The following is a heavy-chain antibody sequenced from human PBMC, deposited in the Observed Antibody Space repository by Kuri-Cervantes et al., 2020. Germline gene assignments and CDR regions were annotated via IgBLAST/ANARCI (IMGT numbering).Heavy chain of an antibody. J-gene: IGHJ4*02. D-gene: IGHD3-22*01. Sequence: SETLSLTCAVYGGSFSGYYWSWIRQPPGKGLEWIGEINHSGSTNYNPSLKSRVTISVDTSKNQFSLKLSSVTAADTAVYYCARGRYDSSGYYLNYWGQGTLVTVSS. CDR1: GGSFSGYY. CDR2: INHSGST. CDR3: ARGRYDSSGYYLNY. V-gene: IGHV4-34*01.